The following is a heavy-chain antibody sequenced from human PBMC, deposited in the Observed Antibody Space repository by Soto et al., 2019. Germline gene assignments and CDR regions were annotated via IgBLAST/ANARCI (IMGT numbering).Heavy chain of an antibody. CDR1: GFTFSSYS. CDR2: ISSSSSYI. Sequence: GGSLRLSCAASGFTFSSYSMNWVRQAPGKGLEWVSSISSSSSYIYYADSVKGRFTISRDNAKNSLYLQMNSLRAEDTAVYYCARDTDYYGSGSYFYYYYMDVWGKGTTVTVSS. D-gene: IGHD3-10*01. V-gene: IGHV3-21*01. CDR3: ARDTDYYGSGSYFYYYYMDV. J-gene: IGHJ6*03.